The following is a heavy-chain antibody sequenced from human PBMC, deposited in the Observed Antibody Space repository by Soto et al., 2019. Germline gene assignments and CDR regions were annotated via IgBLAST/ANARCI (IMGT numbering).Heavy chain of an antibody. V-gene: IGHV3-23*01. J-gene: IGHJ6*03. D-gene: IGHD4-4*01. CDR3: AKALDTVTTNYYYYYMDV. CDR1: GFTFSSYA. Sequence: EVQLLESGGGLVQPGGSLRLSCAASGFTFSSYAMSWVRQAPGKGLEWVSAISGSGGSTYYADSVKGRFTISRDNSKNTLYLQMNSLRAEDTAVYYCAKALDTVTTNYYYYYMDVWGKGTTVTVSS. CDR2: ISGSGGST.